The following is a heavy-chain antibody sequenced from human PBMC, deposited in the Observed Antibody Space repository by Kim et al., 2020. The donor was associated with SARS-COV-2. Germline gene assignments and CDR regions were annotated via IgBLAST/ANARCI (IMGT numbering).Heavy chain of an antibody. CDR3: ARDTGITGQTGGFDY. CDR2: INPNSGGT. CDR1: GYTFTGYY. D-gene: IGHD1-20*01. Sequence: ASVKVSCKASGYTFTGYYMHWVRQAPGQGLEWMGWINPNSGGTNYAQKFQGRVTMTRDTSINTAYMEVDRLTSDDTAVYYCARDTGITGQTGGFDYWGQGTLVTVSS. V-gene: IGHV1-2*02. J-gene: IGHJ4*02.